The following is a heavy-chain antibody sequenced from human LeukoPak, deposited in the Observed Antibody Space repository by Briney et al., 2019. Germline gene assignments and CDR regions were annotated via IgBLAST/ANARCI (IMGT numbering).Heavy chain of an antibody. D-gene: IGHD3-22*01. CDR2: IYYSGST. CDR3: ASRNYYDSSGYYPRPTHDAFDI. CDR1: GGSISSGGYY. Sequence: SETLSLTCTVSGGSISSGGYYWSWIRQHPGKGLEWIGYIYYSGSTYYNPSLKSRVTISVDTSKNQFSLKLSSVTAADTAVYYCASRNYYDSSGYYPRPTHDAFDIWGQGTMVTVSS. V-gene: IGHV4-31*03. J-gene: IGHJ3*02.